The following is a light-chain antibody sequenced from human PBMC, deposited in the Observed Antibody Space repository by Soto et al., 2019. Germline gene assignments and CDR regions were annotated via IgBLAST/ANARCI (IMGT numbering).Light chain of an antibody. V-gene: IGKV1-6*02. J-gene: IGKJ2*01. CDR2: GAS. Sequence: AIQMTQSPSSLSASVGDTVTITCRASQDIKHDLGWFQEKPWKAPKLLVFGASSFQSGVPSRFSGSGSGTDFTLTISSLQPEDFAAYYCLQNFNYPYTFGQGTKL. CDR1: QDIKHD. CDR3: LQNFNYPYT.